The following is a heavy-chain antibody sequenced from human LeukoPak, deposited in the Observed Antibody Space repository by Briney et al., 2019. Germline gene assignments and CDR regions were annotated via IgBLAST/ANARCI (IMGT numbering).Heavy chain of an antibody. Sequence: PGGSLRLSCAASGFTFSHYGVHWVRQAPGKGLEWVAVISYDGSNKYFADSVKGRFTISRDNSKNTLYLQMNSLRAEDTAVYYCAKPPGIAVAGTRVSFDYWGQGTLVTVSS. CDR2: ISYDGSNK. J-gene: IGHJ4*02. CDR1: GFTFSHYG. D-gene: IGHD6-19*01. V-gene: IGHV3-30*18. CDR3: AKPPGIAVAGTRVSFDY.